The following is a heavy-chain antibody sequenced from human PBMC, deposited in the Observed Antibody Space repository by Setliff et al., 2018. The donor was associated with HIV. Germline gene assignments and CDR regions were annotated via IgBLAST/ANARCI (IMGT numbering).Heavy chain of an antibody. V-gene: IGHV3-30*06. Sequence: GGSLRLSCAASGFTFSSYGMHWVRQAPGKGLEWVAYISYDGSNKYYADSVTGRFTISSDDSKNTLYLQMNSLRAADTAVYYCAKDKGQKYADYWGQGTVVTVSS. CDR1: GFTFSSYG. D-gene: IGHD3-10*01. J-gene: IGHJ4*02. CDR3: AKDKGQKYADY. CDR2: ISYDGSNK.